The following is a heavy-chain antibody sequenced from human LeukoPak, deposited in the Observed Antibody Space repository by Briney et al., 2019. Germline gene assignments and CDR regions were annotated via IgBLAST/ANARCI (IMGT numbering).Heavy chain of an antibody. CDR2: IYYSGST. V-gene: IGHV4-59*01. D-gene: IGHD1-26*01. Sequence: SETLSLTCTVSGGSISSYYWSWIRQPPGKGLEWIGYIYYSGSTNYNPSLKSRVTISVDTSKNQFSLKLSSVTAADTAVYYCARHHGEYSGSYLNYWGQGTLVTVSS. J-gene: IGHJ4*02. CDR1: GGSISSYY. CDR3: ARHHGEYSGSYLNY.